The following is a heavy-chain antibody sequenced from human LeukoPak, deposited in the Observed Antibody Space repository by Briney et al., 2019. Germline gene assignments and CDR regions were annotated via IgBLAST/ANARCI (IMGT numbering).Heavy chain of an antibody. J-gene: IGHJ4*02. CDR3: ARVPKPSYIWFGESFHPPRFPTPYYFDY. CDR2: IYHSGST. Sequence: PSETLSPTCAVSGYSISSGYYWGWIRQPPGKGLEWIGSIYHSGSTYYNPSLKSRVTISVDTSKNQFSLKLSSVTAADTAVYYCARVPKPSYIWFGESFHPPRFPTPYYFDYWGQGTLVAVSS. V-gene: IGHV4-38-2*01. CDR1: GYSISSGYY. D-gene: IGHD3-10*01.